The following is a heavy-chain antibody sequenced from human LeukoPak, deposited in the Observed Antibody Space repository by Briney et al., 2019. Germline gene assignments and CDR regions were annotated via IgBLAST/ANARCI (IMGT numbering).Heavy chain of an antibody. J-gene: IGHJ4*02. CDR3: ARDRYDFWSGYLKGIGLFDY. CDR2: INHSGST. D-gene: IGHD3-3*01. V-gene: IGHV4-34*01. CDR1: GGSFSGYY. Sequence: PSETLSLTCAVYGGSFSGYYWSWIRQPPGKGLEWIGEINHSGSTNYNPSLKSRVTISVDTSKNQFSLKLTSVTAADTAVYYCARDRYDFWSGYLKGIGLFDYWGQGTLVTVSS.